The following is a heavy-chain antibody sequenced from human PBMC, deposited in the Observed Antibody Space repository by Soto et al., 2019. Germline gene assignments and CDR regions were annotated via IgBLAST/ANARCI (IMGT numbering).Heavy chain of an antibody. J-gene: IGHJ5*02. Sequence: PSETLSLTCTVSGGSISSYYWSWIRHPPGKGLEWIGYIYYSGSTNFNPSLKSRVTISVDTSKNQFSLKLSSVTAADTAVYYCARESVPGGSNWFDPWGQGTLVTVSS. CDR3: ARESVPGGSNWFDP. D-gene: IGHD2-15*01. CDR1: GGSISSYY. V-gene: IGHV4-59*01. CDR2: IYYSGST.